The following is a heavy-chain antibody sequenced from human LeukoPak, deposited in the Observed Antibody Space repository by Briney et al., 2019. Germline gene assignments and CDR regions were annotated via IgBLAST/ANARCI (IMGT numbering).Heavy chain of an antibody. D-gene: IGHD5-24*01. CDR2: INHSGST. V-gene: IGHV4-34*01. CDR1: GGSFSGYY. CDR3: ARGKMATKRRYFDY. Sequence: PSETLSLTCAVYGGSFSGYYWSWIRQPPGKGMEWIGEINHSGSTNYNPSLKSRVTISVDTSKNQFSLKLSSVIAADTAVYYCARGKMATKRRYFDYWGQGTLVTVSS. J-gene: IGHJ4*02.